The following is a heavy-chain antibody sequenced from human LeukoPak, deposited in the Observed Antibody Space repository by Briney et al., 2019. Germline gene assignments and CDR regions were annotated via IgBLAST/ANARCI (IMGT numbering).Heavy chain of an antibody. CDR2: TYYRAKWYN. J-gene: IGHJ4*01. CDR1: GDIVSSDSAA. V-gene: IGHV6-1*01. Sequence: SQTLSLTCGISGDIVSSDSAAWNWIRQSPSRGLEWLGRTYYRAKWYNDYAVSVKSRITINPDTSKNQFSLQLDSVTPDDTAVYYCARVRRVAVTPYYFDSWGHGTLVTVSS. D-gene: IGHD6-19*01. CDR3: ARVRRVAVTPYYFDS.